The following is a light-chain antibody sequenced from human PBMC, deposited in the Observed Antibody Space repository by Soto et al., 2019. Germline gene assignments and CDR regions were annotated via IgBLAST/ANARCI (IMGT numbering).Light chain of an antibody. CDR2: DAS. CDR3: QQYHSFPVT. V-gene: IGKV1-5*01. J-gene: IGKJ1*01. Sequence: DFQTTQSPSTLSASVGDRVTITCRASQNIRSRLAWFQQKPGKAPKLLIYDASSLESGVPQRFSGSGSGTEFTLTISSLQPDDSATYYCQQYHSFPVTFGQGTKVDIK. CDR1: QNIRSR.